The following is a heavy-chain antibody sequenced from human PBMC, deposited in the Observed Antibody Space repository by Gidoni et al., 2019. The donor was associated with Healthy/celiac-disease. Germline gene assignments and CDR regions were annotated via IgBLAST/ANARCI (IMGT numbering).Heavy chain of an antibody. CDR2: ISGGGGST. D-gene: IGHD3-3*01. CDR3: AKDLASQTQYDFWSGDYYYYYYMDV. CDR1: GFTFSSYA. J-gene: IGHJ6*03. Sequence: EVQLLASGGGLVQPGGSLRLSCAASGFTFSSYAMSWLRQAPGKGLEWVSAISGGGGSTYYADSVKGRFTISRDNSKNTLYLQMNSLRAEDTAVYYCAKDLASQTQYDFWSGDYYYYYYMDVWGKGTTVTVSS. V-gene: IGHV3-23*01.